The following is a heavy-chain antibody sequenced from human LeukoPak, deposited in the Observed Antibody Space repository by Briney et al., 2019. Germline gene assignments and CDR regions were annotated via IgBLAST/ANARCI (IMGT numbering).Heavy chain of an antibody. V-gene: IGHV1-2*02. D-gene: IGHD1-26*01. Sequence: GASVKVSCKASGYTFTGYYMHWVRQAPGQGLEWMGWINPNSGGTNYAQKFQGRVTMTRDTSISTAHMELSRLRSDDTAVYYCARAFTGATTKGDWFDPWGQGTLVTVSS. CDR2: INPNSGGT. CDR1: GYTFTGYY. J-gene: IGHJ5*02. CDR3: ARAFTGATTKGDWFDP.